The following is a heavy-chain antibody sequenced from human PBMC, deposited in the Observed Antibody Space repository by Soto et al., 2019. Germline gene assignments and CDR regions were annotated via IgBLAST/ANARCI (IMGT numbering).Heavy chain of an antibody. Sequence: GPSVKVSCKASGYTFTSYDINWVRQATGQGLEWMGWMNPNSGNTGYAQKFQGRVTMTRNTSISTAYMELSSLRSEDTAVYYCARGRSIAARKKGYYFDYWGQGTLVTVSS. CDR2: MNPNSGNT. CDR1: GYTFTSYD. CDR3: ARGRSIAARKKGYYFDY. J-gene: IGHJ4*02. V-gene: IGHV1-8*01. D-gene: IGHD6-6*01.